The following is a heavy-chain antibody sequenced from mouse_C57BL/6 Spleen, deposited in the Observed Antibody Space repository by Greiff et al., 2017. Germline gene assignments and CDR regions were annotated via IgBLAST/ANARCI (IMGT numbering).Heavy chain of an antibody. CDR1: GFTFSSYA. D-gene: IGHD3-2*02. Sequence: DVMLVESGGGLVKPGGSLKLSCAASGFTFSSYAMSWVRQTPEKRLEWVATISDGGSYTYYPDNVKGRFTISRDNAKNNLYLQMSHLKSEDTAMYYCARATAQASGYFDYWGQGTTLTVSS. J-gene: IGHJ2*01. V-gene: IGHV5-4*03. CDR2: ISDGGSYT. CDR3: ARATAQASGYFDY.